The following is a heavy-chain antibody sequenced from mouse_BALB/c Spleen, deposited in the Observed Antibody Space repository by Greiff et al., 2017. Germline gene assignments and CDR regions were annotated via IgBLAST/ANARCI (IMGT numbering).Heavy chain of an antibody. D-gene: IGHD2-3*01. V-gene: IGHV5-6-5*01. CDR3: ARVGGYDGFLAY. CDR2: ISSGGST. CDR1: GFTFSSYA. Sequence: EVMLVESGGGLVKPGGSLKLSCAASGFTFSSYAMSWVRQTPEKRLEWVASISSGGSTYYPDSVKGRFTISRDNARNILYLQMSSLRSEDTAMYYCARVGGYDGFLAYWGQGTLVTVSA. J-gene: IGHJ3*01.